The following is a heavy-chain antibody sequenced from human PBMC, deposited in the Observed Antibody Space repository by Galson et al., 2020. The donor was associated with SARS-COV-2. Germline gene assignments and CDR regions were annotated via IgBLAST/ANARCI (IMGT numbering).Heavy chain of an antibody. Sequence: ASVKVSCKVSGYTLTELSMHWVRQAPGKGLEWMGGFDPEDGEAIYAQKFQGRVTMTEDTSTDTAYMELSSLRSEDTAVYYCATDFAIFGVVILHYWGQGTLVTVSS. J-gene: IGHJ4*02. V-gene: IGHV1-24*01. D-gene: IGHD3-3*01. CDR1: GYTLTELS. CDR3: ATDFAIFGVVILHY. CDR2: FDPEDGEA.